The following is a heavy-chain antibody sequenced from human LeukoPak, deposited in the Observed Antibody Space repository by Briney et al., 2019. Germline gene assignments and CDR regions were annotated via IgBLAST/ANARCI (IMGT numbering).Heavy chain of an antibody. CDR3: AKHTRAGYNLEGPY. J-gene: IGHJ4*02. V-gene: IGHV4-39*01. D-gene: IGHD5-24*01. CDR2: MYYSRST. CDR1: GVSISSNNYY. Sequence: PSETLSLTCTVSGVSISSNNYYWGWIRQPPGKGLEWIGSMYYSRSTYYNPSLKSRVTLSVDTSKNQFSLKLGSVTVADTAVYYCAKHTRAGYNLEGPYWGQGTLVTVSS.